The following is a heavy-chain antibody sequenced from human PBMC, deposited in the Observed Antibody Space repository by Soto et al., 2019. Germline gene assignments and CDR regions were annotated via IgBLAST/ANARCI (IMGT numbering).Heavy chain of an antibody. Sequence: GGSLRLSCAASGFTVSSNYMSWVRQAPGKGLEWVSVIYSCGSTYYADSVKGRFTISRDNSKNTLYLQMNSLRAEDTAVYYCARASVGWGSTSCYTPERYYYGMDVWGQGTTVTVSS. CDR1: GFTVSSNY. D-gene: IGHD2-2*02. CDR2: IYSCGST. J-gene: IGHJ6*02. V-gene: IGHV3-66*03. CDR3: ARASVGWGSTSCYTPERYYYGMDV.